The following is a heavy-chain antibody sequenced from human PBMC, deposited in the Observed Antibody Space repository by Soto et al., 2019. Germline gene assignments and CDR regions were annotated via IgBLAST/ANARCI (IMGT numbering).Heavy chain of an antibody. D-gene: IGHD3-16*02. CDR1: GFTFSSYS. J-gene: IGHJ3*02. Sequence: GGSLRLSCAASGFTFSSYSMNWVRQAPGKGLEWVSYISSSSSTIYYADSVKGRFTISRYNAKNSLYPQMNSLRAEDTAVYYCARVMITFGGVIVIPNAFDIWGQGTMVTVSS. V-gene: IGHV3-48*01. CDR2: ISSSSSTI. CDR3: ARVMITFGGVIVIPNAFDI.